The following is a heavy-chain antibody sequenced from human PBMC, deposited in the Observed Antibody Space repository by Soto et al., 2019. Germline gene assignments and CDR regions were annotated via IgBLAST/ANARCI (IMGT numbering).Heavy chain of an antibody. CDR1: GYSLTNYW. D-gene: IGHD4-17*01. CDR3: ARHGFYGDYSSNYFDP. J-gene: IGHJ5*02. Sequence: GESLKISCKASGYSLTNYWIAWVRQMPGKGLEYMGIIYPSDPDSRYSPSFQGQVTFSADKSINTAYLQWSSLKASDTAMYYCARHGFYGDYSSNYFDPWGQGTLVTSPQ. CDR2: IYPSDPDS. V-gene: IGHV5-51*01.